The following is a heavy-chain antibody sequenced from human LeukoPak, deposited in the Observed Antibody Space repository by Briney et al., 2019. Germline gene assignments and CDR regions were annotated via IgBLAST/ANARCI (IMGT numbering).Heavy chain of an antibody. CDR2: IWYDGSDE. CDR3: AKGGGELGSGSLDY. Sequence: GGSLRLSCTASKFIFSDYGMHWVRQAPGKGLEWVAFIWYDGSDEYYADSVKGRLTISRDNSKNTLYLQMNSLTTEDTAVYYCAKGGGELGSGSLDYWGQGTLVTVSS. D-gene: IGHD3-10*01. J-gene: IGHJ4*02. V-gene: IGHV3-30*02. CDR1: KFIFSDYG.